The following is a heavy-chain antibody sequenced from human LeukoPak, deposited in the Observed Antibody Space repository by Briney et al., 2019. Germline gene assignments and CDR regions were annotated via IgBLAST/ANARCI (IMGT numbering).Heavy chain of an antibody. CDR1: GFIFSSYA. J-gene: IGHJ5*02. V-gene: IGHV3-30-3*01. D-gene: IGHD6-13*01. Sequence: GGSLRLSCAASGFIFSSYAMHWVRQAPGKGLEWVAVISYDGSNKYYADSVKGRFTISRDNSKNTLYLQMNSLRAEDTAVYYCARDAGIAAAGTESGWFDPWGQGILVTVSS. CDR3: ARDAGIAAAGTESGWFDP. CDR2: ISYDGSNK.